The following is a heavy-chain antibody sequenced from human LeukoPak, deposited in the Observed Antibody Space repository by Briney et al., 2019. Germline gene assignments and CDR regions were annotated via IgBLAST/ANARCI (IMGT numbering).Heavy chain of an antibody. J-gene: IGHJ4*02. Sequence: GGSLRLSCAVSGFTVSSKYMSWVRQAPGKGLEWVSVIYSGGSTYYADSVKGRFTISRDNSKNTLFLQMNSLRAEDTAIYYCAKALHSSSWAASDYWGQGTPVTVSS. V-gene: IGHV3-53*01. D-gene: IGHD6-13*01. CDR3: AKALHSSSWAASDY. CDR1: GFTVSSKY. CDR2: IYSGGST.